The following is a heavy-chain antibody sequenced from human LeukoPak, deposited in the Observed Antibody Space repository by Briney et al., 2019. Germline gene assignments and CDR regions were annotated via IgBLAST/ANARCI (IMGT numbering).Heavy chain of an antibody. CDR3: ARDSRYSGYDFDY. D-gene: IGHD5-12*01. Sequence: GGSLRLSCAASGFTFSTYSMNWVRQAPGKGLEWVSVIYSGGSTYSADSVKGRFTISRDNSRNTLYLQINSLRAEDTAVYYCARDSRYSGYDFDYWGQGTLVTVSS. CDR2: IYSGGST. J-gene: IGHJ4*02. V-gene: IGHV3-53*01. CDR1: GFTFSTYS.